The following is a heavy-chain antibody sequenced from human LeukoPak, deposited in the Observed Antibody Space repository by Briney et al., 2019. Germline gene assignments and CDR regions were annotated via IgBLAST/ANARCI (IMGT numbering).Heavy chain of an antibody. J-gene: IGHJ4*02. CDR2: MNPSSGDT. Sequence: GASVKVSCKASGYTFNNYDINWVRQATGQGLEWMGWMNPSSGDTGYAQKFQDRVTITRNTSISTAYMELTSLRSEDTAVYYCARGPSAWYSLTLWGQGTLVTVSS. CDR3: ARGPSAWYSLTL. V-gene: IGHV1-8*03. D-gene: IGHD6-19*01. CDR1: GYTFNNYD.